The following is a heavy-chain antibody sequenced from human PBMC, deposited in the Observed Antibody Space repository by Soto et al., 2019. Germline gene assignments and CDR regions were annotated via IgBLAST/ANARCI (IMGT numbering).Heavy chain of an antibody. CDR2: SIPLFGIT. D-gene: IGHD2-15*01. J-gene: IGHJ4*02. CDR1: GGTFSSHG. V-gene: IGHV1-69*14. Sequence: QVQLVQSGAEVKKPGSSVKVSCKASGGTFSSHGFNWVRQAAGQGLEWIGGSIPLFGITNHTQKFQDRVTISADTSTSPAYMELRGLRSDDTAVYYCASDRGYGLVNCGQGTLLTVSS. CDR3: ASDRGYGLVN.